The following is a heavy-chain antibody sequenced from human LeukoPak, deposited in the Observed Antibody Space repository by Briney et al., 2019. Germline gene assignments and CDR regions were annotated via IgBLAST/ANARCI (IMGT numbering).Heavy chain of an antibody. V-gene: IGHV4-4*07. CDR2: IYTSGST. CDR3: ARETLAAAGRSFDY. D-gene: IGHD6-13*01. CDR1: GGSISSYY. J-gene: IGHJ4*02. Sequence: SETLSLTCTVSGGSISSYYWSWIRQPAGKGLEWIGRIYTSGSTNYNPSLKSRVTMSVDTSENQFSLKLSSVTAADTAVYYCARETLAAAGRSFDYWGQGTLVTVSS.